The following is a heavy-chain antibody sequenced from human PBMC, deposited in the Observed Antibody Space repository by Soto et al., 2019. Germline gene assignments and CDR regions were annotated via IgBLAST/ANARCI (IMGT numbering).Heavy chain of an antibody. CDR1: GFTFSSYA. D-gene: IGHD1-20*01. Sequence: GGSLRLSCAASGFTFSSYAMSWVRQAPGKGLEWVSAISGSGGSTYYADSVKGRFTISRDNSKNTLYLQMNSLRAEDTAVYYCAKDWSGSGITGTTSGYWGQGTLVTVSS. CDR3: AKDWSGSGITGTTSGY. J-gene: IGHJ4*02. CDR2: ISGSGGST. V-gene: IGHV3-23*01.